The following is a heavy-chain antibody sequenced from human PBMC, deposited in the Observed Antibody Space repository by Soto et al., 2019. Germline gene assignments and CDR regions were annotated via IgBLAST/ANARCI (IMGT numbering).Heavy chain of an antibody. CDR3: AKRRGAGGHFDY. J-gene: IGHJ4*02. V-gene: IGHV3-23*01. CDR2: VSIGGST. D-gene: IGHD2-15*01. Sequence: GGPLRLSCAASGFTFSSYAMGWVRQGPGKGLEWVAVVSIGGSTHYADSVRGRFTISRDNSKNTPSLQMNSLTAEDTAVYFCAKRRGAGGHFDYWGQGALVTVSS. CDR1: GFTFSSYA.